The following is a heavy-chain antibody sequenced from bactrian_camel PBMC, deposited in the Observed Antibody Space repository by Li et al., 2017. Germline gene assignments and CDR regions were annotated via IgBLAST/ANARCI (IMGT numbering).Heavy chain of an antibody. J-gene: IGHJ4*01. Sequence: HVQLVESGGGSVRTGGSLTLSCTTSGYAFGRHCMAWFRQAPGKEREGIATIDSGGGTSYRYSVQGRSRISEDNAKNVFYLEMDSLRPEDSGMYYCALDSRRRNCDGPAQYNYWGQGTQVTVS. CDR3: ALDSRRRNCDGPAQYNY. D-gene: IGHD3*01. V-gene: IGHV3S26*01. CDR2: IDSGGGT. CDR1: GYAFGRHC.